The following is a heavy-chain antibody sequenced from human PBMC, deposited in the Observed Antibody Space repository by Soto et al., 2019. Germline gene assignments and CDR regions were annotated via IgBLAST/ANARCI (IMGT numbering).Heavy chain of an antibody. V-gene: IGHV1-3*01. CDR3: ARGILTIFGVVIANTTSDEYGMDV. CDR1: GYTFTSYA. Sequence: ASVKVSCKASGYTFTSYAMHWVRQAPGQRLEWMGWINAGNGNTKYSQKFQGWVTMTRDTSISTAYMELSRLRSDDTAVYYCARGILTIFGVVIANTTSDEYGMDVWGQGTTVTVSS. CDR2: INAGNGNT. D-gene: IGHD3-3*01. J-gene: IGHJ6*02.